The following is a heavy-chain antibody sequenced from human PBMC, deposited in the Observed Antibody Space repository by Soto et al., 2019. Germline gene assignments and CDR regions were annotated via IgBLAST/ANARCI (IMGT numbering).Heavy chain of an antibody. D-gene: IGHD6-13*01. J-gene: IGHJ4*02. V-gene: IGHV1-2*04. CDR1: GYTFTGYY. CDR2: INPNSGGT. CDR3: ARGGIAAAGIPNDTTPNDH. Sequence: QVQLVQSGAEVKKPGASVKVSCKASGYTFTGYYMHWVRQAPGQGLEWMGWINPNSGGTNYAQKCQRWVTVTRDTSIRTAYMELSRLRSDDTAVYYCARGGIAAAGIPNDTTPNDHGGQGTLVTVSS.